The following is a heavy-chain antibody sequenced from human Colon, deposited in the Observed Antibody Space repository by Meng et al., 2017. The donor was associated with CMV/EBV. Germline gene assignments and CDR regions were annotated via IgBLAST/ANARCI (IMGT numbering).Heavy chain of an antibody. CDR2: TYYIGSADIGT. V-gene: IGHV4-59*11. J-gene: IGHJ4*02. CDR1: GVSMNGHY. Sequence: GSLRLSCTVSGVSMNGHYWSWIRQSPGKGLEWIGFTYYIGSADIGTRYSPSFESRVSISLDTSKDQFTLRLNSVTAADTAVYYCARESGKFWSGYSNPIHWGQGTLVTVSS. D-gene: IGHD3-3*01. CDR3: ARESGKFWSGYSNPIH.